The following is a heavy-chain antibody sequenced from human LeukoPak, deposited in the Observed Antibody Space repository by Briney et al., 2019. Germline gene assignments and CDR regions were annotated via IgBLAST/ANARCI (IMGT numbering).Heavy chain of an antibody. V-gene: IGHV1-69*13. J-gene: IGHJ3*02. D-gene: IGHD4-23*01. CDR3: ARDYGGNPDGAFDI. CDR1: GGTFSSYA. Sequence: SVKVSCKASGGTFSSYAISWVRQAPGQGLEWMGGIIPIFGTANYAQKFQGRVTITADESTSTAYMELSSLRSEDTAVYYCARDYGGNPDGAFDIWGQGTMVTVSS. CDR2: IIPIFGTA.